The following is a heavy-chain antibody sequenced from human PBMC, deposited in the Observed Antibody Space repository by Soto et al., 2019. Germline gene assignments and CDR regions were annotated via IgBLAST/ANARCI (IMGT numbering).Heavy chain of an antibody. J-gene: IGHJ4*02. D-gene: IGHD4-17*01. CDR2: ISAYNGNT. CDR1: GYTFTSYG. CDR3: ARVIPHDLDYGDFELNY. Sequence: QVQLVQSGAEVKKPGASVKVSCKASGYTFTSYGISWVRQAPGQGLEWMGWISAYNGNTNYAQKLQGRVTMTTDTFTSTAYMELRSLRSDDTAVYYCARVIPHDLDYGDFELNYWGQGTLVTVSS. V-gene: IGHV1-18*01.